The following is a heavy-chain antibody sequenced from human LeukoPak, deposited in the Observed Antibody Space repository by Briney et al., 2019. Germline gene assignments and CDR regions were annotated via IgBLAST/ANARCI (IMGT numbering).Heavy chain of an antibody. CDR1: GFTFDDYA. CDR2: ISWNSGSI. CDR3: AKGQGTYYFDY. Sequence: GGSLLLSCAASGFTFDDYAMHWVRQAPGKGLEWVSGISWNSGSIGYADSVKGRFTISRDNAKNSLYLQMNSLRAEDTALYYCAKGQGTYYFDYWGQGTLVTVSS. J-gene: IGHJ4*02. V-gene: IGHV3-9*01.